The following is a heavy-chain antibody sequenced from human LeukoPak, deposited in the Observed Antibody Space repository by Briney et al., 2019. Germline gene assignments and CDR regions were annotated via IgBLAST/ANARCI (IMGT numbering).Heavy chain of an antibody. V-gene: IGHV3-48*03. J-gene: IGHJ5*02. CDR2: ISSSGSTI. Sequence: GGSLRLSCAASGFTFSSYEMNWVRQAPGKGLEWVSYISSSGSTIYYADSVKGRFTISRDNAKNSLYLQMNSLRAEDTAVYYCVREGGSDWYSGWFDPWGQGTLVTVSS. CDR3: VREGGSDWYSGWFDP. CDR1: GFTFSSYE. D-gene: IGHD6-19*01.